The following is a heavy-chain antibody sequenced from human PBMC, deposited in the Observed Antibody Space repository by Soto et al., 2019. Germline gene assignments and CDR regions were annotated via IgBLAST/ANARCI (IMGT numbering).Heavy chain of an antibody. J-gene: IGHJ3*02. V-gene: IGHV3-64*01. Sequence: GGSLRLSCAASGFTFSSYAMHWVRQAPGKGLEYVSAISSNGGSTYYANSVKGRFTISRDNSKNTLYLQMGSLRAEDMAVYYCARPLAPSNCSGGSCYYSDAFDIWGQGTMVTVSS. CDR2: ISSNGGST. D-gene: IGHD2-15*01. CDR3: ARPLAPSNCSGGSCYYSDAFDI. CDR1: GFTFSSYA.